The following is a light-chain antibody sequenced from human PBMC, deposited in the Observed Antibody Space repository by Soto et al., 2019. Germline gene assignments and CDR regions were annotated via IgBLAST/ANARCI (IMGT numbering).Light chain of an antibody. J-gene: IGKJ2*01. Sequence: EIVLTQSPGTLSLSPGEGATRSCRASQSVSSSYLAWYQQKPGQAPRLFIYGASSRATGIPDRFSGSGSGTDFTLTISRLEPEDFAVYYCQQYSSSPYTFGQGTKLEI. CDR2: GAS. CDR1: QSVSSSY. V-gene: IGKV3-20*01. CDR3: QQYSSSPYT.